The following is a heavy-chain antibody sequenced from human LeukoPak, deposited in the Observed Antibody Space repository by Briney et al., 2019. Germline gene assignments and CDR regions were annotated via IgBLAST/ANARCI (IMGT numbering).Heavy chain of an antibody. CDR2: ISFDGSDK. J-gene: IGHJ4*02. D-gene: IGHD1-26*01. CDR1: GFTFSSYA. CDR3: ARGDSARYQDFDY. Sequence: GGSLRLSCEASGFTFSSYAMHWVRQAPGKGLEWVTAISFDGSDKYYADSVKGRFTISRDNSKNTLYLQMNSLRAEDTAVCYCARGDSARYQDFDYWGQGTLVTVSS. V-gene: IGHV3-30*04.